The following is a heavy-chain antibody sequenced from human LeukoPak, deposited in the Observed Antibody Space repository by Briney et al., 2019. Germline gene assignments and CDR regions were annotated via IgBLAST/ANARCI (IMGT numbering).Heavy chain of an antibody. D-gene: IGHD4-17*01. J-gene: IGHJ4*02. CDR3: AREVNGDYGGGLDY. CDR2: ISYDGSNK. V-gene: IGHV3-30-3*01. CDR1: GFTFSSYA. Sequence: GRSLRLSCAASGFTFSSYAMHWVRQAPGKGLEWVAVISYDGSNKYYADSVKGRFTISRDNSKNTLYLQMNSLRAEDTAVYYCAREVNGDYGGGLDYWGQGTLVTVSS.